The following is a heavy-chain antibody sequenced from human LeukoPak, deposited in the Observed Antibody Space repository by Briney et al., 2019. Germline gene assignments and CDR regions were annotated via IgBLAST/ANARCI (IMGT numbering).Heavy chain of an antibody. CDR3: AKGDFFAFDY. CDR1: GFTFSSYG. Sequence: GGSLRLSCAASGFTFSSYGMHWVRQAPGKGLEWVAVISYDGSNKYYADSVKGRFTISRDNSKNTLYLQMNSLRAEDTAVYYCAKGDFFAFDYWGQGTLVTVSS. J-gene: IGHJ4*02. CDR2: ISYDGSNK. V-gene: IGHV3-30*18. D-gene: IGHD3-3*01.